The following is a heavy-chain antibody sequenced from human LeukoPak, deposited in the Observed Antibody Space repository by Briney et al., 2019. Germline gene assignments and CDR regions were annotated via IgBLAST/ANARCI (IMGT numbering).Heavy chain of an antibody. V-gene: IGHV3-23*01. CDR3: AKGSRDFWSGYHIRYYFDY. CDR2: ISNSGGST. D-gene: IGHD3-3*01. Sequence: GGSLRLSCAASGFTFSSYVMSWVRQAPGKGLEWVSSISNSGGSTYYADSVKGRFTISRDNSKNTLYLQMNSLRAEDTAVYYCAKGSRDFWSGYHIRYYFDYWGQGTLVTVSS. J-gene: IGHJ4*02. CDR1: GFTFSSYV.